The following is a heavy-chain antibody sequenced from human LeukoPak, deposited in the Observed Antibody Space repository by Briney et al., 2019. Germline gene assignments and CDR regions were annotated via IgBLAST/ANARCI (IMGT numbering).Heavy chain of an antibody. CDR2: ISYDGSNK. Sequence: GGSLRLSCAASGFTFSSYAMHWVRQAPGKGLEWVAVISYDGSNKYYADSVKGRFTISRDNSKNTLYLQMNSLRAEDTAVYYCARDQAVNFDWLDYYYYGMDVWGQGTTVTVSS. CDR1: GFTFSSYA. D-gene: IGHD3-9*01. J-gene: IGHJ6*02. V-gene: IGHV3-30-3*01. CDR3: ARDQAVNFDWLDYYYYGMDV.